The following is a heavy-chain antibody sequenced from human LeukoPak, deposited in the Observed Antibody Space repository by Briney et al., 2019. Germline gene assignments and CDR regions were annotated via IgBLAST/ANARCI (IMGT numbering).Heavy chain of an antibody. CDR1: GGTFGSYA. J-gene: IGHJ4*02. CDR2: IIPILGIA. CDR3: ATHYYDSSGYYYYPDY. V-gene: IGHV1-69*04. Sequence: SVKVSCKASGGTFGSYAISWVRQAPGQGLEWMGRIIPILGIANYAQKFQGRVTITADKSTSTAYMELSSLRSEDTAVYYCATHYYDSSGYYYYPDYWGQGTLVTVSS. D-gene: IGHD3-22*01.